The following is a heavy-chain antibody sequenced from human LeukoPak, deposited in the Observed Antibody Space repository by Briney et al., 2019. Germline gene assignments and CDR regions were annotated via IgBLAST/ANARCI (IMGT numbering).Heavy chain of an antibody. J-gene: IGHJ4*02. D-gene: IGHD1-26*01. Sequence: SETLSLTCAVYGGSFSGYYWSWIRQPPGKGLEWIGEINHSGSTNYNPSLKSRVTISVDTSKNQFSLKLSSVTAADTAVYYCATHLSGSYYCFDYWGQGTLVTVSS. CDR1: GGSFSGYY. V-gene: IGHV4-34*01. CDR2: INHSGST. CDR3: ATHLSGSYYCFDY.